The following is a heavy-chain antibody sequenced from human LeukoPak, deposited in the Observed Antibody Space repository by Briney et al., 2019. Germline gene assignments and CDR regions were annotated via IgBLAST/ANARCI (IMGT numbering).Heavy chain of an antibody. CDR1: GGSISSYY. V-gene: IGHV4-4*07. D-gene: IGHD3-3*01. J-gene: IGHJ4*02. CDR3: ARAKDFWSGYYDY. Sequence: SETLSLTCTVSGGSISSYYRNWIRQPAGKGLEWIGRIYTSGSTNYNPSLKSRVTISVDTSKNQFSLKLSSVTAADTAVYYCARAKDFWSGYYDYWGQGTLVTVSS. CDR2: IYTSGST.